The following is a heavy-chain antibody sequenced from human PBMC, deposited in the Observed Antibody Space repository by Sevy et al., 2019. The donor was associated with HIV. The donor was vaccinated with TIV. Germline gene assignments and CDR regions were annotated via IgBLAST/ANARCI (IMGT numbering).Heavy chain of an antibody. CDR3: ARGTSGYGYGLDY. V-gene: IGHV3-66*01. J-gene: IGHJ4*02. Sequence: GGSLRLSCAASGFPVSSNYMSWVRQAPGKGLEWVSVIYSGGSTYYEDSVKGRFTISRDNSKNTLYLQMNSLTVEDTAVYYCARGTSGYGYGLDYWGQGTLVTVSS. CDR2: IYSGGST. D-gene: IGHD5-18*01. CDR1: GFPVSSNY.